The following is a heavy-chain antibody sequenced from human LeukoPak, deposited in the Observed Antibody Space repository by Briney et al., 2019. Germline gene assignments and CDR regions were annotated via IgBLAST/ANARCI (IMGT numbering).Heavy chain of an antibody. CDR1: QFTFSSYW. CDR3: ARGYTSPWDRAFDI. CDR2: IKQDGSEK. Sequence: GGSLRLSCAASQFTFSSYWMNWVRQAPGKGLEWVANIKQDGSEKYYVDSVKGRFSISRDNAKNSLYLQMNSLRAEDTAVYYCARGYTSPWDRAFDIWGQGTKVTVSS. D-gene: IGHD6-19*01. V-gene: IGHV3-7*01. J-gene: IGHJ3*02.